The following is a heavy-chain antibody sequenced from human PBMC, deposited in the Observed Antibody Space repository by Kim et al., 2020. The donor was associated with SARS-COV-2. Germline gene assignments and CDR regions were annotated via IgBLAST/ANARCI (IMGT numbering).Heavy chain of an antibody. Sequence: GGSLRLSCAASGFTFSDYYMSWIRQAPGKGLEWVSYISSSSSYTNYADSVKGRFTISRDNAKNSLYLQMNSLRAEDTAVYYCARDSSRGYNIDYWGQGTLVTVSS. CDR2: ISSSSSYT. V-gene: IGHV3-11*05. D-gene: IGHD5-12*01. J-gene: IGHJ4*02. CDR3: ARDSSRGYNIDY. CDR1: GFTFSDYY.